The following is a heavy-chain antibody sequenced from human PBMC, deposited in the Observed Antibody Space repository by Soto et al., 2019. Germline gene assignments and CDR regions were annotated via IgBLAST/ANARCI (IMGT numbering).Heavy chain of an antibody. Sequence: GGSLRLSCAASGFTFSSYNMNWVRQAPGKGLEWVSYISSSSSTIYYADSVKGRFTISRDNAKNSLYLQMNSLRDEDTAVYYCARHLTSSFIAVAGPLGYWGQGTLVTVSS. CDR2: ISSSSSTI. D-gene: IGHD6-19*01. J-gene: IGHJ4*02. V-gene: IGHV3-48*02. CDR1: GFTFSSYN. CDR3: ARHLTSSFIAVAGPLGY.